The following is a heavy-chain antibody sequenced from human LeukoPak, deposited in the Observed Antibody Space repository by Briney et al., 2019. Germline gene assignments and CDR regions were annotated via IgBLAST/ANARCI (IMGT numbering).Heavy chain of an antibody. CDR2: ISGSGGST. V-gene: IGHV3-23*01. Sequence: GGSLRLSCAASGFTFSSYAMSWVRQAPGKGLEWVSAISGSGGSTYYADSVKGRFTISRDNSKNTLYLQMNSLGAEDTAVYYCAKDQRPSWVGSGSSDWGQGTLVTVSS. D-gene: IGHD3-10*01. CDR3: AKDQRPSWVGSGSSD. CDR1: GFTFSSYA. J-gene: IGHJ4*02.